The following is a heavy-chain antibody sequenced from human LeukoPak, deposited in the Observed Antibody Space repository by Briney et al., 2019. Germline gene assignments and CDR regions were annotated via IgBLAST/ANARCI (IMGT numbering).Heavy chain of an antibody. D-gene: IGHD3/OR15-3a*01. CDR1: GVTVTGNY. V-gene: IGHV3-66*01. CDR3: ASRGLSGYYYGMDV. Sequence: GGALRLSCAASGVTVTGNYMSWARVAPGKGLEWVSIITRAGATHYSTSVKGRVTISRDRSKNTMYLKRNCLTAADTAGYYCASRGLSGYYYGMDVWGQGTTVTLSS. J-gene: IGHJ6*02. CDR2: ITRAGAT.